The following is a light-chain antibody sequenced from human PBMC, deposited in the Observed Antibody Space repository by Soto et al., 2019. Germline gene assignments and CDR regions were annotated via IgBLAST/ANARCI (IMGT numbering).Light chain of an antibody. CDR1: SSNIGAGYD. V-gene: IGLV1-40*01. J-gene: IGLJ3*02. Sequence: QSVLTQPPSVSGAPGQRVTISCTGSSSNIGAGYDVHWYQQLPGTAPKLLIYGNXNRPSGVPDRFSGSKSGTSASLAITGXXAXXXXXYYCQSYDSSLSGSVFGGGTKVTVL. CDR3: QSYDSSLSGSV. CDR2: GNX.